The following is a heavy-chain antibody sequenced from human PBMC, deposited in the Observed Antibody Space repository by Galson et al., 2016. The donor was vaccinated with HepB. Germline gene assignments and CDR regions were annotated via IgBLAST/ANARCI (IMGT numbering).Heavy chain of an antibody. CDR3: ARRLESGDIRPFDY. CDR2: IYYRGKT. J-gene: IGHJ4*02. CDR1: GGSMSSGDYY. V-gene: IGHV4-31*03. Sequence: TLSLTCTVSGGSMSSGDYYWSWIRQHPGKGLEWIGYIYYRGKTYYNPSLKSRVTISLDTSKNQFSLKLSSVTAADTAVYFCARRLESGDIRPFDYWGQGTLVTVSS. D-gene: IGHD5-12*01.